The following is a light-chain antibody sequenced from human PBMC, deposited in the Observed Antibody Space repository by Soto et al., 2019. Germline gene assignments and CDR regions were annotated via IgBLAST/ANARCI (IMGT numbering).Light chain of an antibody. CDR3: QEYNNNWA. J-gene: IGKJ1*01. Sequence: DIQMTQSPSTLSASVGDSVSITCRASQSISTWLAWYQQKPGKAPKLLIYKASSLESGVPSRFSGSASGTEFTLTITILQPDDFGTYYCQEYNNNWALGQGTKVEIK. CDR1: QSISTW. V-gene: IGKV1-5*03. CDR2: KAS.